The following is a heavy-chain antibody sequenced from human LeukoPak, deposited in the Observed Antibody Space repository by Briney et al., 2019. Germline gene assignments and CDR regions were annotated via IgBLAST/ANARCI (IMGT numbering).Heavy chain of an antibody. CDR3: ARRVTAAGWFDP. CDR1: GDSVSSNSAA. CDR2: TYYRSKWYI. D-gene: IGHD2-21*02. Sequence: SQTLSLTCAISGDSVSSNSAAWNWIRQSPSRGLEWLGRTYYRSKWYIDYAESVKSRITINPDTSKNQFSLQLNSVTPEDTAVYYCARRVTAAGWFDPWGQGTLVTVSS. V-gene: IGHV6-1*01. J-gene: IGHJ5*02.